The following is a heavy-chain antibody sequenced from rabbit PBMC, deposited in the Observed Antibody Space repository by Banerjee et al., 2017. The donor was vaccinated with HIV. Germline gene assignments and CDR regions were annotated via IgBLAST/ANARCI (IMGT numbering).Heavy chain of an antibody. CDR3: ARDTGTSFSSYGMDL. D-gene: IGHD7-1*01. CDR1: GFSFSSSDY. Sequence: QSLEESGGGLVQPEGSLTLTCKASGFSFSSSDYICWVRQAPGKGLEWISCIAGSSSGFTYPATWATGRFTISKTSSTTVTLQMTSLTVADTATYFCARDTGTSFSSYGMDLWGQGTLVTVS. CDR2: IAGSSSGFT. V-gene: IGHV1S40*01. J-gene: IGHJ6*01.